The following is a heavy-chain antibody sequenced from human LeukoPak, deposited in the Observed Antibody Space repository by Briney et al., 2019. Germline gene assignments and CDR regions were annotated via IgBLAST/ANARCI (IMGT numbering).Heavy chain of an antibody. CDR2: IYSGGST. V-gene: IGHV3-53*01. Sequence: GGSLRLSCVASGLTVSKNYVSWVRQAPGKGLESVSVIYSGGSTYYADSVRGRFTISRDNSKNTLYLQMNSLRVEDTAVYYCARVGPHWSQGTLLSVPS. CDR3: ARVGPH. D-gene: IGHD3-10*01. J-gene: IGHJ4*02. CDR1: GLTVSKNY.